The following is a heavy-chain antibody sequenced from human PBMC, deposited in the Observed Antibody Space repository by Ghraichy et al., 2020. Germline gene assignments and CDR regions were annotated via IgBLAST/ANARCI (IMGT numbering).Heavy chain of an antibody. Sequence: GGSLRLSCAGSKFILSAYGMSWVRQAPGKGLEWVSSISGSGLTTDYADSVKGRFSISRDNSNNTLYLQMSSLRAEDTAIYYCARVGLLYFGELLSGHFDYWGQGTLVTVSS. J-gene: IGHJ4*02. D-gene: IGHD3-10*01. CDR1: KFILSAYG. CDR2: ISGSGLTT. CDR3: ARVGLLYFGELLSGHFDY. V-gene: IGHV3-23*01.